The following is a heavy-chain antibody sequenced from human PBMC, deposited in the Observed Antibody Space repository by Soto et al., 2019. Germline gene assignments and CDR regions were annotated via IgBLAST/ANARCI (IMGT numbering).Heavy chain of an antibody. CDR3: ARDSSSWLNDAFDI. J-gene: IGHJ3*02. Sequence: ASVKVSCKASGYTFTSYGISWVRQAPGQGLEWMGWISAYNGNTNYAQKLQGRVTMTTDTSTNTAYMELRSLRSDDTAVYYCARDSSSWLNDAFDIWGQGTMVTVSS. D-gene: IGHD6-13*01. V-gene: IGHV1-18*01. CDR2: ISAYNGNT. CDR1: GYTFTSYG.